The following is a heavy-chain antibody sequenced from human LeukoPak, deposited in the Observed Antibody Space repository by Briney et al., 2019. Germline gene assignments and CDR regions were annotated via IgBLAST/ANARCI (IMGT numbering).Heavy chain of an antibody. CDR1: GYTFNSYD. D-gene: IGHD3-3*01. CDR3: ARALTLAGFL. CDR2: ISYDGSNK. J-gene: IGHJ4*02. V-gene: IGHV3-30-3*01. Sequence: SCKASGYTFNSYDISWVRQAPGKGLEWVAVISYDGSNKYYADSVKGRFTISRDNSKNTLYLQMNSLRAEDTAVYYCARALTLAGFLWGQGTLVTVSS.